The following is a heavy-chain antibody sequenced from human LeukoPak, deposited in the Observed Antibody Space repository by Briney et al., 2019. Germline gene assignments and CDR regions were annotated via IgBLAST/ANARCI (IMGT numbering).Heavy chain of an antibody. CDR3: AKDLRPTAQWIQLCDY. D-gene: IGHD5-18*01. CDR1: GFTFSSYA. J-gene: IGHJ4*02. Sequence: PGGSLRLSCAASGFTFSSYAMSWVRQAPGKGLEWVSAISGSGGSTYYADSVKGRFTISRDNSKNTLYLQMNSLRAEDTAVYYCAKDLRPTAQWIQLCDYWGQGTLVTVSS. V-gene: IGHV3-23*01. CDR2: ISGSGGST.